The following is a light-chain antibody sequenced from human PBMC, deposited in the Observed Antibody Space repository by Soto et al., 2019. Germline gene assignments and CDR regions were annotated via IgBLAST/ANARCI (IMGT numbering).Light chain of an antibody. CDR1: QSFLHSDGNTY. Sequence: DVVMTQSPLSLPVTPGEPASISCRSSQSFLHSDGNTYLDWYLQRPGQSPQLLIYLGSNRASGVPDRFSGSGSGTDFTLKLSRVEAEDVGVYYCMQALQGPITFGQGTRLEIK. CDR3: MQALQGPIT. CDR2: LGS. V-gene: IGKV2-28*01. J-gene: IGKJ5*01.